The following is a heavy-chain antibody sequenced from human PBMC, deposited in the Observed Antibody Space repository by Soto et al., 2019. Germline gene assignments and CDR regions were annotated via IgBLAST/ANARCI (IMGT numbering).Heavy chain of an antibody. CDR2: ISSSSNTI. D-gene: IGHD6-13*01. CDR1: GFSFSTYS. Sequence: LRLSCAASGFSFSTYSMNWVRQAPGEGLEWISYISSSSNTIYYADSVKGRFTISRDNAKNSLYLQMNSLRAEDTAVYYCALRAGPLGGQGTLVTVSS. J-gene: IGHJ4*02. V-gene: IGHV3-48*01. CDR3: ALRAGPL.